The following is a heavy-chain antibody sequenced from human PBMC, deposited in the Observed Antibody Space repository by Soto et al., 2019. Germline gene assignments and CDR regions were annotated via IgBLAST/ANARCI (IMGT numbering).Heavy chain of an antibody. D-gene: IGHD1-26*01. Sequence: SETLSLTCTVSRASIYTYSWTWIRQPAGKGLQWIGHIYSSGSANYSPSLKSRVSMSVDSSKNQISLKLSSVTAADTAVYYCATIVGANDYWGQGTRVTVSS. V-gene: IGHV4-4*07. CDR1: RASIYTYS. CDR2: IYSSGSA. CDR3: ATIVGANDY. J-gene: IGHJ4*02.